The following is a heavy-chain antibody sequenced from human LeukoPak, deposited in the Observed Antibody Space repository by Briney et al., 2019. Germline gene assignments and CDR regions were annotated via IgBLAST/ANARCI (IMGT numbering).Heavy chain of an antibody. J-gene: IGHJ5*02. V-gene: IGHV4-30-4*01. D-gene: IGHD3-22*01. Sequence: PSQTLSLTCTVSGGSISSGDYYWSWIRQPPGKGLEWIGYIYYSGSTYYNPSLKSRVTISVDTSRNQFSLELSSVTAADTAVYYCAREIVDLNWLDPWGQGTLVTVSS. CDR3: AREIVDLNWLDP. CDR2: IYYSGST. CDR1: GGSISSGDYY.